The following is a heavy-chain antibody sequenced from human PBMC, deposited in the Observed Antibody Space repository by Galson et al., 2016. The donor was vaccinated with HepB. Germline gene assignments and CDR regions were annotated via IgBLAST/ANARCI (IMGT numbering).Heavy chain of an antibody. V-gene: IGHV3-23*01. CDR3: VQGSTAPAV. Sequence: SLRLSCAASGFTFRNYGMTWVRQVPGKGLEVATSISRSGDSPDYADSVRGRFTISRDNSKNTLSLQMNSLTADDTAIYYCVQGSTAPAVWGKGTTVTVSS. CDR1: GFTFRNYG. D-gene: IGHD2-2*01. J-gene: IGHJ6*04. CDR2: ISRSGDSP.